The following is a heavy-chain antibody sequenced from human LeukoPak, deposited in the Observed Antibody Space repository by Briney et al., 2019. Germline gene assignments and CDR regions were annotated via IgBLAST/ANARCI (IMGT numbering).Heavy chain of an antibody. CDR2: INAYNGNT. V-gene: IGHV1-18*01. CDR3: ARSDSSGYYYYYYGMDV. Sequence: ASVKVSCKASGYTFISYGITWVRQAPGQGLEWMGWINAYNGNTNHAQKLQDRVTMTTDTSTSTVYMELRSLRPDDTAVYYCARSDSSGYYYYYYGMDVWGQGTTVTVSS. J-gene: IGHJ6*02. CDR1: GYTFISYG. D-gene: IGHD3-22*01.